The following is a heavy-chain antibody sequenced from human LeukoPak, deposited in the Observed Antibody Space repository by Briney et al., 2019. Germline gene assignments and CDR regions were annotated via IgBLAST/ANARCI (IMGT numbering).Heavy chain of an antibody. Sequence: SETLSLTCALCGGSFSGYYWSWIRQPPGKGLEWIGEINHSGSTNYNPSLKCRVTISVDTSKNQFSLKLSSVTAADTAVYYCARGGRCPYDYWSEGTLVTVSS. V-gene: IGHV4-34*01. CDR3: ARGGRCPYDY. J-gene: IGHJ4*02. CDR2: INHSGST. CDR1: GGSFSGYY. D-gene: IGHD5-24*01.